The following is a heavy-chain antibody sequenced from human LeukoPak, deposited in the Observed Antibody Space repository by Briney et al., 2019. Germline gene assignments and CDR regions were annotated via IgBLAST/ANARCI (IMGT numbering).Heavy chain of an antibody. V-gene: IGHV3-7*01. CDR2: IKQDGSEQ. D-gene: IGHD6-13*01. J-gene: IGHJ6*03. CDR3: ARDRSSLLRYYYYYMDV. Sequence: GGSLRLSCAASGFTFNSYWMSWVRQVPGKGLEWLTNIKQDGSEQYYVDSVKGRFTISRDNARNSLYLQMNSLRVEDTAVYYCARDRSSLLRYYYYYMDVWDKGTTVTVSS. CDR1: GFTFNSYW.